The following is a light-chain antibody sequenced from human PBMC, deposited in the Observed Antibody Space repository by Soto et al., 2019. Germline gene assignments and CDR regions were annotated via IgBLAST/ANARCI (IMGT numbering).Light chain of an antibody. CDR3: SSYAGSNNVL. CDR2: EVS. CDR1: SSDVGGYKY. Sequence: QSALTQPPSASGSPGQSVTISCTGTSSDVGGYKYVYWYQQNPGKAPKLMIYEVSKRPSGVPDRFSGSKSGNTASLTVSGLQAEDEADYYCSSYAGSNNVLFGGGTKLTVL. V-gene: IGLV2-8*01. J-gene: IGLJ2*01.